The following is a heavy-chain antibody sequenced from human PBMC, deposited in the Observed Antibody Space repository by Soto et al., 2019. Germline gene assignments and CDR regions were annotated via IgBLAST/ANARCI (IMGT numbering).Heavy chain of an antibody. J-gene: IGHJ4*02. CDR2: ISSSSSTI. D-gene: IGHD6-13*01. V-gene: IGHV3-48*01. CDR1: GFTFSSYS. Sequence: EVQLVESGGGLVQPGGSLRLSCAASGFTFSSYSMNWVRQAPGKGLEWVSYISSSSSTIYYAHSVKGRFTISRDNAKNSLYLQMNSLRAEDTAVYYCARALRSSSWYGEGDYWGQGTLVTVSS. CDR3: ARALRSSSWYGEGDY.